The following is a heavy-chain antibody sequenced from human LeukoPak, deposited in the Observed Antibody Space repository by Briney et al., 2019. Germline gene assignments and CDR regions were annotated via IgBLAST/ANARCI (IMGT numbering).Heavy chain of an antibody. J-gene: IGHJ3*02. D-gene: IGHD6-19*01. V-gene: IGHV3-48*04. CDR1: GFTFSSYS. CDR2: ISSSSSTI. Sequence: PGGSLRLSCAASGFTFSSYSMNWVRQAPGKGLEWVSYISSSSSTIYYADSVKGRFTISRDNAKNSLYLQMNSLRAEDTAVYYCARDTGPHIAVAGVQGAFDIWGQGTMVTVSS. CDR3: ARDTGPHIAVAGVQGAFDI.